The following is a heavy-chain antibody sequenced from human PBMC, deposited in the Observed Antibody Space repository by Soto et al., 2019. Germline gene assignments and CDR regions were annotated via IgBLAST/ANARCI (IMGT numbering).Heavy chain of an antibody. CDR1: GGSFSGYY. V-gene: IGHV4-34*01. J-gene: IGHJ4*02. CDR3: ANSFSPSGGDWHSHFDH. Sequence: SETLSLTCAVYGGSFSGYYWSWIRQPPGKGLEWIGEINHSGSTNYNPSLKSRVTISVDTSKNTVYLQMTSLRAEDTAVYYCANSFSPSGGDWHSHFDHWGQGTLVTVSS. CDR2: INHSGST. D-gene: IGHD2-21*02.